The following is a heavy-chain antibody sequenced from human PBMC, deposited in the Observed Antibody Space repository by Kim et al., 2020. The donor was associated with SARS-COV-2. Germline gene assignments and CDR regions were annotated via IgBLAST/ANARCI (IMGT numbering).Heavy chain of an antibody. V-gene: IGHV5-51*01. CDR2: IYPGDSDT. CDR3: ARGGSYYDSSGYYPYYYYGMDV. CDR1: GYSFTSYW. D-gene: IGHD3-22*01. J-gene: IGHJ6*02. Sequence: GESLQISCKGSGYSFTSYWIGWVRQMPGKGLEWMGIIYPGDSDTRYSPSFQGQVTISADKSISTAYLQWSSLKASDTAMYYCARGGSYYDSSGYYPYYYYGMDVWGQGTTVTVSS.